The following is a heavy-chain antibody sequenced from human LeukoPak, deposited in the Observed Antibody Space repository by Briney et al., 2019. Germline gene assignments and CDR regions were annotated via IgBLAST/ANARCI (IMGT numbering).Heavy chain of an antibody. V-gene: IGHV3-23*01. D-gene: IGHD4-17*01. CDR1: GFIFGHYV. CDR3: AKDTILRCDH. Sequence: GGSLRLSCAASGFIFGHYVMSWVRQAPGKGLEWVSSIHNGGGSTYYADSVEGRFTISRDNSKNIVYLQMNSLRVDDTGVYFCAKDTILRCDHWGQGIQVTVSS. CDR2: IHNGGGST. J-gene: IGHJ4*02.